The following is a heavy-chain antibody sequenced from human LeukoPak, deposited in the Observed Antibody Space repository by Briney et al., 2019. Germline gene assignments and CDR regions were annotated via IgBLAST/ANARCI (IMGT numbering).Heavy chain of an antibody. CDR2: ISSSSSYI. D-gene: IGHD3-9*01. J-gene: IGHJ4*02. Sequence: GGTLRLSCAASGFTFSSHGMNWVRQAPGKGLEWVSSISSSSSYIYYADSVKGRFTISRDNAKNSLYLQMNSLRAEDTAVYYCARGVELTGYSDYWGRGTLVTVSS. CDR3: ARGVELTGYSDY. V-gene: IGHV3-21*01. CDR1: GFTFSSHG.